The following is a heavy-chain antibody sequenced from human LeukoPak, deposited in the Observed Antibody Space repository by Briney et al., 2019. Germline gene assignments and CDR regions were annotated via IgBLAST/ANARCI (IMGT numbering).Heavy chain of an antibody. Sequence: GGSLRLPCAASGFTFSSYAMSWVRQAPGKGLEWVSVISDSGGSIYYADSVKGRFTISRDNSKNMLFLQMNSLRAEDTAIYFCAKEASGSGWYVDYWGQGTLVTVSS. D-gene: IGHD6-19*01. CDR1: GFTFSSYA. V-gene: IGHV3-23*01. CDR2: ISDSGGSI. CDR3: AKEASGSGWYVDY. J-gene: IGHJ4*02.